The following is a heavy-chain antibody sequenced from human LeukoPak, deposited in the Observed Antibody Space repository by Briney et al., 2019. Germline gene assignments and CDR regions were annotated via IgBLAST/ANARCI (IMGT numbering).Heavy chain of an antibody. CDR2: INHSGST. CDR1: GGSVSSGSYY. V-gene: IGHV4-39*07. Sequence: PSETLSLTCTVSGGSVSSGSYYWSWIRQPPGKGLEWIGEINHSGSTNYSPSLRSRVTMSIDKSNNQFSLNLNSVTAADTAVYYCAKSGDYLWDYWGQGTLVTVSS. J-gene: IGHJ4*02. CDR3: AKSGDYLWDY. D-gene: IGHD3-16*01.